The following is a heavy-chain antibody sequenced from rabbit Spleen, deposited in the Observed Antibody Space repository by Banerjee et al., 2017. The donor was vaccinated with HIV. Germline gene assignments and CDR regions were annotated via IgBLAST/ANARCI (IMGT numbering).Heavy chain of an antibody. Sequence: QSLEESGGGLVQPEGSLTLTCTASGFSFSRSYDMCWVRQAPGKGLEWIACIDVVRSGSTYAASWAKGRFTISKTSSTTVTLQMTSLTAADTATYFCARDSAGREDFNLWGPGTLVTVS. D-gene: IGHD4-2*01. CDR2: IDVVRSGST. J-gene: IGHJ4*01. V-gene: IGHV1S40*01. CDR3: ARDSAGREDFNL. CDR1: GFSFSRSYD.